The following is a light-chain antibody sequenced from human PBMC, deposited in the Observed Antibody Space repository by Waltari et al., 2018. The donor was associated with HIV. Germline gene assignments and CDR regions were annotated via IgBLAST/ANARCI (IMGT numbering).Light chain of an antibody. J-gene: IGKJ1*01. CDR1: QAIGTY. CDR3: QQSYTSPPT. V-gene: IGKV1-39*01. CDR2: GAY. Sequence: DIQMTQSPSSLSASVGDRVTITCRASQAIGTYFNWYHQKPGTAPRLLIYGAYNLQSGVPSRFIGSGSGTDFTLIISSRQSEDFATYFCQQSYTSPPTFGQGTRVEV.